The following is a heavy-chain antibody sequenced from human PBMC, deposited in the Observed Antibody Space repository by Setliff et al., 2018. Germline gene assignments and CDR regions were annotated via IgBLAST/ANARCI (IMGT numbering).Heavy chain of an antibody. CDR3: VRDLHWGFDY. CDR1: GFSFGGHD. Sequence: GGSLRLSCAASGFSFGGHDMHWVRQAPGKGLEWPSNIRNDGATTSYADSVKGRFTISRDNVKNSLFLQMNSLRAEDTAVYYCVRDLHWGFDYWGLGTLVTVSS. V-gene: IGHV3-48*01. J-gene: IGHJ4*02. CDR2: IRNDGATT. D-gene: IGHD7-27*01.